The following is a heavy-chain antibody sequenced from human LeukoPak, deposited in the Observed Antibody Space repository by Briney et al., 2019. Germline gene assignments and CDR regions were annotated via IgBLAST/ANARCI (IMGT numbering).Heavy chain of an antibody. CDR2: VSPSGDTT. CDR1: GFTFSSYS. Sequence: GGSLRLSCVASGFTFSSYSMNWVRQAPGKGLEWVSYVSPSGDTTHHADSVKGRFTISRDNSKNTLYLQMNSLRAEDTAVYYCAKGSIAVAGMWDYWGQGTLVTVSS. D-gene: IGHD6-19*01. CDR3: AKGSIAVAGMWDY. V-gene: IGHV3-23*01. J-gene: IGHJ4*02.